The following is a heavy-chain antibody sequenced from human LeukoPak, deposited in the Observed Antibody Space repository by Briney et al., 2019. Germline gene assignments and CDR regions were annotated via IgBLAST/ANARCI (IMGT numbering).Heavy chain of an antibody. V-gene: IGHV3-21*01. J-gene: IGHJ4*02. CDR3: AEAQGSFLNADY. Sequence: GGSLRLSCAASGFAFSNYAMNWVRQAPGKGLEWVSSICSSTSYIYYADSVKGRFTISRDNAKNSLFLQMNSLRAEDTAAYLWAEAQGSFLNADYWGRGALVTVSS. D-gene: IGHD3-10*01. CDR2: ICSSTSYI. CDR1: GFAFSNYA.